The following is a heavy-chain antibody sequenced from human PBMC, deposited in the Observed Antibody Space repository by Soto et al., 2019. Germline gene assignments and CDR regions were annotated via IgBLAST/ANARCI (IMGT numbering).Heavy chain of an antibody. CDR2: IYYNSDRV. V-gene: IGHV3-9*02. J-gene: IGHJ4*02. D-gene: IGHD3-16*01. Sequence: EVKLVESGGGLVQPGRSLRLSCAASGFTSNDYAMHWVRQAPGKGLEWVSGIYYNSDRVDYGDSVKGRFATSRDNAKNSLYLQMNSLRPEDTAVYYCVKDVLPGGADYWGPGTLVTVSS. CDR1: GFTSNDYA. CDR3: VKDVLPGGADY.